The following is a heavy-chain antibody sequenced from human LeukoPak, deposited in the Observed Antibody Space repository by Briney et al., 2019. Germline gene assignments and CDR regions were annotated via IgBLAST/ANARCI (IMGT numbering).Heavy chain of an antibody. V-gene: IGHV3-23*01. D-gene: IGHD3-22*01. Sequence: PGGSLRLSCAASEFTFSDYYMSWIRQAPGKGLEWVSGISGSGDNTYYADSVKGRFTISRDNSKNTLYVQVNSLGTEDTAAYYCAKGSYYDSSGSFYFDYWGQGTLVTVSS. CDR1: EFTFSDYY. CDR2: ISGSGDNT. CDR3: AKGSYYDSSGSFYFDY. J-gene: IGHJ4*02.